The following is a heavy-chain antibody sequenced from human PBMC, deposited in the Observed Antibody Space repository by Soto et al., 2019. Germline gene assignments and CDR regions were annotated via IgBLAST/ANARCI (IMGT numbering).Heavy chain of an antibody. CDR3: ARVGQGRYYFDF. CDR2: INGDGSRT. Sequence: EVQLVESGGGLVQPGGSLRLSCAGSGFSFSTYWMHWVRQVPGKGLEWVSRINGDGSRTSYADSVQGRFTISRDNAKNTLYLQMNSLTAEDTAVYYCARVGQGRYYFDFWGQGTLVTVSS. V-gene: IGHV3-74*01. J-gene: IGHJ4*02. CDR1: GFSFSTYW.